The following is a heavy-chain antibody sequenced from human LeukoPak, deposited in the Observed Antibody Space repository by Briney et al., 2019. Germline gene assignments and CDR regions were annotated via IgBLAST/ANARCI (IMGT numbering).Heavy chain of an antibody. CDR2: ISYDGSNK. Sequence: GGSLRPSCAASGFTFSSYAMHWVRQAPGKGLEWVAVISYDGSNKYYADSVKGRFTISRDNSKNTLYLQMNSLRAEDTAVYYCARDTYYYDSSGYYYGPFDYWGQGTLVTVSS. V-gene: IGHV3-30-3*01. CDR3: ARDTYYYDSSGYYYGPFDY. J-gene: IGHJ4*02. D-gene: IGHD3-22*01. CDR1: GFTFSSYA.